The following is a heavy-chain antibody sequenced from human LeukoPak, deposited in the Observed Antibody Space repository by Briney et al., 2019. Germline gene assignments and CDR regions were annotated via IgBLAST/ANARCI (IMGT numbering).Heavy chain of an antibody. J-gene: IGHJ1*01. CDR2: ISYDGSNK. CDR1: GFTFSNYG. CDR3: AKKYYYDSSGYYFQH. V-gene: IGHV3-30*18. D-gene: IGHD3-22*01. Sequence: GGSLRLSCAASGFTFSNYGMHWVRQAPGKGPEWVAVISYDGSNKYYAESVKGRFTISRDNSKNTLYLQMNSLRVEDTAVYYCAKKYYYDSSGYYFQHWGQGTLVTVSS.